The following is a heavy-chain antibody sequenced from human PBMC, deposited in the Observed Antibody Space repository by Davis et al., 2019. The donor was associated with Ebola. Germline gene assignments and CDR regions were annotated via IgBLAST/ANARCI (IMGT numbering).Heavy chain of an antibody. CDR2: ISYDGSYQ. D-gene: IGHD2/OR15-2a*01. CDR1: GFTFSNYG. CDR3: VKDSSNIWFDI. J-gene: IGHJ3*02. V-gene: IGHV3-33*05. Sequence: GESLKISCAASGFTFSNYGIHWVRQAPGKGLEWVAVISYDGSYQNTGDSVKGRFAISRDNSRGTLYLQMNSLRVEDTAIYYCVKDSSNIWFDIWGQGTLVTVSS.